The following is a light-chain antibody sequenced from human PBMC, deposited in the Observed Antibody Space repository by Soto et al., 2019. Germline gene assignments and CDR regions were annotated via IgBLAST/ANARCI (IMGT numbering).Light chain of an antibody. J-gene: IGLJ1*01. V-gene: IGLV1-51*02. CDR3: RTWDSSLSAYV. CDR1: SSNIGNNY. Sequence: QSVLTQLPSVSAAPGQKVTISCSGSSSNIGNNYVSWYQQLPGTAPKLLIYENNKRPSGIPDRFSGSKSGTSATLGITGLQTGDEADYYCRTWDSSLSAYVFGTG. CDR2: ENN.